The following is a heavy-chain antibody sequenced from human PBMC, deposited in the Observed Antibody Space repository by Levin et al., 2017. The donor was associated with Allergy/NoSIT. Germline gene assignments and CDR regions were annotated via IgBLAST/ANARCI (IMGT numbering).Heavy chain of an antibody. CDR1: GGSISSSNW. CDR2: IYHSGST. D-gene: IGHD5-18*01. J-gene: IGHJ4*02. CDR3: ARRWATQRRRSGYSYGDRGLDY. Sequence: PGGSLRLSCAVSGGSISSSNWWSWVRQPPGKGLEWIGEIYHSGSTNYNPSLKSRVTISVDKSKNQFSLKLSSVTAADTAVYYCARRWATQRRRSGYSYGDRGLDYWGQGTLVTVSS. V-gene: IGHV4-4*02.